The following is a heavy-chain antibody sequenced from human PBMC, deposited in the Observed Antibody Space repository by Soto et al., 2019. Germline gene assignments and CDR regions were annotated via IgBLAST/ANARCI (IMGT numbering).Heavy chain of an antibody. CDR1: GGSISSYY. D-gene: IGHD1-26*01. Sequence: SETLSLTCTVSGGSISSYYWSWIRQSPGKGLEWIGYMYYSGNANYNPSLRSRITISVDTSKNQFSLNLNSVTAADTAVYYCAREYPVHSAYFDYWGQGILVTVS. CDR2: MYYSGNA. CDR3: AREYPVHSAYFDY. J-gene: IGHJ4*02. V-gene: IGHV4-59*01.